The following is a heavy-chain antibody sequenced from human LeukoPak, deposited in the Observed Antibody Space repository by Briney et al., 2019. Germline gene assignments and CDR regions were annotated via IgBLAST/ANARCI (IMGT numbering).Heavy chain of an antibody. Sequence: GGSLRLSCSASGFTFSTYAMHWVRQAPGKGLEYVSAIGSTGVKTFYIDAVRGRFTISRDNSRNTLSLQMSSLRTEDTALYYCAKRATDDALDIWGRGTMVTVSS. CDR1: GFTFSTYA. V-gene: IGHV3-64*04. J-gene: IGHJ3*02. CDR2: IGSTGVKT. D-gene: IGHD5-12*01. CDR3: AKRATDDALDI.